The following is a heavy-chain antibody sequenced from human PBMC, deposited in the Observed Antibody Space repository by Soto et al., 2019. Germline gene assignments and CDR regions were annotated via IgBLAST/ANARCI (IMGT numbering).Heavy chain of an antibody. CDR1: GGSISSYY. D-gene: IGHD5-12*01. Sequence: SETLSLTCTVSGGSISSYYWSWIRQPPGKGLEWIGYIYYSGSTNYSPSLKSRVTISVDTSKNQFSLKLSSVTAADTAVYYCARQTWYGGYPGYWGQGTLVTVSS. CDR2: IYYSGST. J-gene: IGHJ4*02. V-gene: IGHV4-59*08. CDR3: ARQTWYGGYPGY.